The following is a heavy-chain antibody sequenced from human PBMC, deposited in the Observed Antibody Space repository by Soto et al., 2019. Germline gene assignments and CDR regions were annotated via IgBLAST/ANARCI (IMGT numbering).Heavy chain of an antibody. J-gene: IGHJ3*02. CDR3: ARGGALDIVVVVAAKEDAFDI. Sequence: ASVKVSCKASGYTFTSYYMHWVRQAPGQGLEWMGWISAYNGNTNYAQKLQGRVTMTTDTSTSTAYMELRSLRSEDTAVYYCARGGALDIVVVVAAKEDAFDIWGQGTMVTVSS. D-gene: IGHD2-15*01. V-gene: IGHV1-18*04. CDR1: GYTFTSYY. CDR2: ISAYNGNT.